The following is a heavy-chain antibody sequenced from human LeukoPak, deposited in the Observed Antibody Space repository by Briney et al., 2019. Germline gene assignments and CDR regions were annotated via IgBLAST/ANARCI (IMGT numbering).Heavy chain of an antibody. V-gene: IGHV1-18*01. CDR3: AREFIVVVPAAAYGMDV. Sequence: ASVKVSRKASGYTFTSFGISWVRQAPGQGLEWMGWISTYNGNTNYAQKLQGRVTMTTDTSTSTAYMELRSLRSDDTAVYYCAREFIVVVPAAAYGMDVWGQGTTVTVSS. J-gene: IGHJ6*02. D-gene: IGHD2-2*01. CDR2: ISTYNGNT. CDR1: GYTFTSFG.